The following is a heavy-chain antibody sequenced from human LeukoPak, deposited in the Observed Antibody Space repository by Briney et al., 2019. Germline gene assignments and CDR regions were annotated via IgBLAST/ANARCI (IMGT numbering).Heavy chain of an antibody. V-gene: IGHV3-23*01. CDR3: ATIRGYSSYYYYYYYMDV. J-gene: IGHJ6*03. CDR1: GFTFSSYG. CDR2: ISGSGGST. D-gene: IGHD2-21*01. Sequence: GGSLRLSCAASGFTFSSYGMSWVRQAPGKGLEWVSAISGSGGSTYYADSVKGRFTNSRDNSKNTLYLQMNSLRAEDTAVYYCATIRGYSSYYYYYYYMDVWGKGTTVTISS.